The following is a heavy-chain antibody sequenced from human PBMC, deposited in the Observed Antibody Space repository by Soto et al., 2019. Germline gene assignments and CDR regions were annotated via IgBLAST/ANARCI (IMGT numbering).Heavy chain of an antibody. CDR2: INHSGST. Sequence: PSETLSLTCAVYGGSFSGYYWSWIRQPPGKGLEWIGEINHSGSTNYNPSLKSRVTIAVDTSKNQFSLKLSSVTAADTAVYYCARTIAVAGSPKSPKFDYWGQGTLVTVSS. CDR3: ARTIAVAGSPKSPKFDY. V-gene: IGHV4-34*01. J-gene: IGHJ4*02. CDR1: GGSFSGYY. D-gene: IGHD6-19*01.